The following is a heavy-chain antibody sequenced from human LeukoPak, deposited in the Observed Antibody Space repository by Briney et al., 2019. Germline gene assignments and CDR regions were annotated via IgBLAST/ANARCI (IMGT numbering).Heavy chain of an antibody. CDR3: ARDHEQLGLGYYYYYMDV. V-gene: IGHV4-4*07. CDR2: IYTSGST. J-gene: IGHJ6*03. D-gene: IGHD6-13*01. Sequence: SETLSLTCTVSGGSISSYYWSWIRQPAGKGLEWIGRIYTSGSTNYNPSLKSRVTMSVDTSKNQFSLKLSSVTAADTAAYYCARDHEQLGLGYYYYYMDVWGNGTTVTVSS. CDR1: GGSISSYY.